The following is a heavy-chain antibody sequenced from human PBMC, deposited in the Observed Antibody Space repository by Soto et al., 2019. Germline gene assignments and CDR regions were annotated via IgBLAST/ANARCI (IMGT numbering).Heavy chain of an antibody. CDR2: IIPLPGIA. V-gene: IGHV1-69*08. J-gene: IGHJ4*02. D-gene: IGHD3-16*02. Sequence: QVQLVQSGAEVKKPGSSVKVSCKASGGTFSSYTISWVRQAPGQGLEWMGRIIPLPGIANYAQKFQGRVTITEDKSTSTAYMELSSLRSEDTAVSSCARDMRWRSYRIAESNSFDYWGQGTLVTVAS. CDR1: GGTFSSYT. CDR3: ARDMRWRSYRIAESNSFDY.